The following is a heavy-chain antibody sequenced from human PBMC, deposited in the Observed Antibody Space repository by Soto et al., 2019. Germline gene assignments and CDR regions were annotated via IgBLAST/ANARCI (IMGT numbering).Heavy chain of an antibody. D-gene: IGHD6-13*01. Sequence: EVQLLESGGGLVQPGGSLRLSCAASGFTFSSYAMSWVRQAPGKGLEWVSAISGSGGSTYYADSVKGRFTISRDDSKNTLYRQMNSLRAEATAVYYCAQRGAAAGGWFDPWGQGTLVTVSS. CDR2: ISGSGGST. CDR3: AQRGAAAGGWFDP. CDR1: GFTFSSYA. V-gene: IGHV3-23*01. J-gene: IGHJ5*02.